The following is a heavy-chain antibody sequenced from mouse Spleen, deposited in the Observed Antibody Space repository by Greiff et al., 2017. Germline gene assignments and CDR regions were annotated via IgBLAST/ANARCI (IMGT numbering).Heavy chain of an antibody. D-gene: IGHD3-3*01. Sequence: EVQLVESGPGMVKPSQSLSLTCTVTGYSITSGYDWHWIRHFPGNKLEWMGYISYSGSTNYNPSLKSRISITHDTSKNHFFLKLNSVTTEDTATDYCARGEIRDGTGGPFAYWGQGTLVTVSA. CDR1: GYSITSGYD. CDR2: ISYSGST. J-gene: IGHJ3*01. V-gene: IGHV3-1*01. CDR3: ARGEIRDGTGGPFAY.